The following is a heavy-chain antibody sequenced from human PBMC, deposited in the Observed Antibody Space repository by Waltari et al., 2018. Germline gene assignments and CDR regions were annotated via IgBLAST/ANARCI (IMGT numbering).Heavy chain of an antibody. D-gene: IGHD6-6*01. Sequence: QVQLVQSGAEVKKPGSSVKVSCKASGGTFSSYTISWVRQAPGQGLEWMGRSIPIVATVNDAQKFQGRVTITRDTSASTAYMELSSLRSEDTALYYCEVSSSSFGNYWGQGALVTVSS. CDR1: GGTFSSYT. V-gene: IGHV1-69*08. CDR2: SIPIVATV. J-gene: IGHJ4*02. CDR3: EVSSSSFGNY.